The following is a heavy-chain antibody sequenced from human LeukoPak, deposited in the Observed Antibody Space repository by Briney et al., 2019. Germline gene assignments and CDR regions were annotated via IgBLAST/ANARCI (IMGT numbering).Heavy chain of an antibody. CDR3: ARASDYGDSYYGMDV. D-gene: IGHD4-17*01. CDR2: INPSGGST. V-gene: IGHV1-46*01. CDR1: GYTFTSYY. Sequence: ASVKVSCKASGYTFTSYYMHWVRQAPGQGLEWMGIINPSGGSTSHAQKFQGRVTMTRDTSTSTVYMELSSLRSEDTAAYYCARASDYGDSYYGMDVWGKGTTVTVSS. J-gene: IGHJ6*04.